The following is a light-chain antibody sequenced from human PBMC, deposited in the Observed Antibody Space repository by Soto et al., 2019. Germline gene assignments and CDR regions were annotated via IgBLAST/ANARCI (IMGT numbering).Light chain of an antibody. CDR1: HRVSSY. Sequence: TLSLAPLYLSPRARATLSCMASHRVSSYLAWYQQKPGQAPRLLIYGTSTRATGIPARFSGSGSGTEFTLTITSLQSEDFAVYYCQQYNNWPLTFGGGTKVDIK. V-gene: IGKV3-15*01. J-gene: IGKJ4*01. CDR2: GTS. CDR3: QQYNNWPLT.